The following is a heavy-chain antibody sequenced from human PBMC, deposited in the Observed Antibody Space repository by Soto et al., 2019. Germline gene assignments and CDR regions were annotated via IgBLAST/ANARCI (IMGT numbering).Heavy chain of an antibody. J-gene: IGHJ4*02. CDR2: IFYSGST. Sequence: SETLSLTCTVSGGSISSDYWSWIRQPPGKGLEWIGYIFYSGSTNYNPSFKSRVTISVDTSKNQFSLKLSSVTAADTAVYYCARRYSSGFDYWGQGTLVTVPS. CDR1: GGSISSDY. V-gene: IGHV4-59*08. D-gene: IGHD6-19*01. CDR3: ARRYSSGFDY.